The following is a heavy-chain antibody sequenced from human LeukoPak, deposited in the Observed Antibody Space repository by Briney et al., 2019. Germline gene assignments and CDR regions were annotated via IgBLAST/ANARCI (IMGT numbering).Heavy chain of an antibody. CDR3: AKGNIAELPAAPYY. Sequence: GGSLRLSCAASGFTFGSYAMSWLRQAPGKGLEWVSSISGSYGTTYYADSVKGRFTISRDNSKNTLYLQMNSLRAEDTALYYCAKGNIAELPAAPYYWGQGTLVTVSS. CDR1: GFTFGSYA. V-gene: IGHV3-23*01. D-gene: IGHD2-2*01. J-gene: IGHJ4*02. CDR2: ISGSYGTT.